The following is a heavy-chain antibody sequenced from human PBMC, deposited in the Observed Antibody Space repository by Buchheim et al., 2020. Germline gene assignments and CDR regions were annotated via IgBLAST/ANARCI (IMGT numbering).Heavy chain of an antibody. J-gene: IGHJ4*02. V-gene: IGHV3-30*18. D-gene: IGHD6-19*01. CDR3: AKLFVSIAVDGTDIVWDY. CDR2: ISYDGSNK. CDR1: GFTFSSYG. Sequence: QVQLVESGGGVVQPGGSLRLSCAASGFTFSSYGMHWVRQAPGKGLEWVAVISYDGSNKYYADAVKGRFTISRDKSKNTLYLQMNSLRAEDTAVYYCAKLFVSIAVDGTDIVWDYWGQGTL.